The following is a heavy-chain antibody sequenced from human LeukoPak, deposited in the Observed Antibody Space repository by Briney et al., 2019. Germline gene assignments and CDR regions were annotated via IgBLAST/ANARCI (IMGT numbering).Heavy chain of an antibody. V-gene: IGHV3-9*01. J-gene: IGHJ6*03. CDR1: GFTFDNYD. CDR3: ARGLWADYYYYMDV. D-gene: IGHD5-18*01. CDR2: ISWNSGSI. Sequence: GGSLRLSCAASGFTFDNYDMNWVRQGPGKGLEWVSGISWNSGSIGYADSVKGRFTISRDNAKNSLYLQMNSLRAEDTALYYCARGLWADYYYYMDVWGKGTTVTVSS.